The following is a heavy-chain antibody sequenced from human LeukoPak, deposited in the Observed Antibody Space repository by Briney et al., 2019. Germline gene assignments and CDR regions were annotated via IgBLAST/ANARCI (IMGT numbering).Heavy chain of an antibody. CDR3: ARNLYYYDSTNYYYYMDV. CDR2: IYHSGST. J-gene: IGHJ6*03. V-gene: IGHV4-38-2*02. D-gene: IGHD3-22*01. Sequence: SETLSLTCTVSGYSISSGYYWGWIRQPPGKGLEWIGSIYHSGSTYYNPSLKSRVTISVDTSKNQFSLKLSSVTAADTAVYYCARNLYYYDSTNYYYYMDVWGKGTTVTVSS. CDR1: GYSISSGYY.